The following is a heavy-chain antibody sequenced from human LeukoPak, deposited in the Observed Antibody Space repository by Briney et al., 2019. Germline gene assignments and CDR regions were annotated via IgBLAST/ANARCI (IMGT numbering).Heavy chain of an antibody. Sequence: PSETLSLTCTVSGGSISSSSYYWGWVRQPPGKGLEWIGSIYYSGDTYYTPSLKGRVTISVDTSKIQFSLKLSSVTAADTAVYYSARARYGSGRPYYGMDVWGQGTTVTVS. D-gene: IGHD3-10*01. CDR3: ARARYGSGRPYYGMDV. J-gene: IGHJ6*02. V-gene: IGHV4-39*01. CDR2: IYYSGDT. CDR1: GGSISSSSYY.